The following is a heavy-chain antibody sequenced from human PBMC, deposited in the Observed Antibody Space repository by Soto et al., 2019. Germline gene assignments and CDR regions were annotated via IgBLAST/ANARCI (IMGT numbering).Heavy chain of an antibody. Sequence: QVQLVQSGAEVKRPGSSVKVSCKASGDTFNFYSINWVRQAPGLGLEWMGRVNPIVSMSNYAQKFQGRVTMNADTATRTAYMELSSVRSEATAIYYCASSYGSGYRAVDYWGQGALVTVSS. J-gene: IGHJ4*02. CDR3: ASSYGSGYRAVDY. D-gene: IGHD3-10*01. CDR1: GDTFNFYS. CDR2: VNPIVSMS. V-gene: IGHV1-69*02.